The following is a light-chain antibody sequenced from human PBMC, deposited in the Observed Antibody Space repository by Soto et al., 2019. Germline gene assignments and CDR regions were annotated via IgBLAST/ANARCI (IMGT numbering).Light chain of an antibody. CDR3: HQYGYSSWT. CDR2: ATS. J-gene: IGKJ1*01. CDR1: QSVSSNY. V-gene: IGKV3-20*01. Sequence: EIVLTQSPGTLSLSPGERATLSCRASQSVSSNYLAWYQQKPGQAPRLLIYATSSRATGIPDRFSGSGSGTDFTLAISRLEPEDFALDYCHQYGYSSWTFGQGTKVEIK.